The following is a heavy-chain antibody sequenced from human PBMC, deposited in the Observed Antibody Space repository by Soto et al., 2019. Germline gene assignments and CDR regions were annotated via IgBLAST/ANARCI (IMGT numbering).Heavy chain of an antibody. V-gene: IGHV5-10-1*01. CDR3: AKSNKYYYYGMDV. CDR2: IDPSDSYT. D-gene: IGHD4-4*01. J-gene: IGHJ6*02. Sequence: PWESLKISCKGSGYSFTSYWISWVRQMPGKGLEWMGRIDPSDSYTNYSPSFQGHVTIPADKSISTAYLQWSSLKASDTAMYYCAKSNKYYYYGMDVWGQGTTVTVSS. CDR1: GYSFTSYW.